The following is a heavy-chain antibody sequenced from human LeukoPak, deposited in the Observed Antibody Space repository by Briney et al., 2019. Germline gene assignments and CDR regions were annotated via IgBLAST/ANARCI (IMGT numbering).Heavy chain of an antibody. Sequence: PSETLSLTCTVSGGSISSSSYYWGWIRQPPGKGLEWIGSIYYSGSTYYNPSLKSRVTISVDTSKNQFSLKLSSVTAADTAVYYCARVGEGYYYYYMDVWGKGTTVTVSS. CDR2: IYYSGST. V-gene: IGHV4-39*07. CDR3: ARVGEGYYYYYMDV. J-gene: IGHJ6*03. CDR1: GGSISSSSYY.